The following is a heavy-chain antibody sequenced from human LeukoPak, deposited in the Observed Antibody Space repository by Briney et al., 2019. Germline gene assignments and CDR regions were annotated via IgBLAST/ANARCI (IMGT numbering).Heavy chain of an antibody. CDR1: GFTFNSYW. CDR3: AKDAVLLWFGELFTYFDY. D-gene: IGHD3-10*01. J-gene: IGHJ4*02. Sequence: GGSLRLSCAASGFTFNSYWMTWVRQAPGKGLEWVANLNPDGSHKFYADSVKGRFTISRDNSKNTLYLQMNSLRAEDTAVYYCAKDAVLLWFGELFTYFDYWGQGTLVTVSS. CDR2: LNPDGSHK. V-gene: IGHV3-7*03.